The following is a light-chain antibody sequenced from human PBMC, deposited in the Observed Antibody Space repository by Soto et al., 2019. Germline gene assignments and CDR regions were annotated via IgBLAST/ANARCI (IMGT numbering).Light chain of an antibody. V-gene: IGKV3-15*01. Sequence: EIVMTQSPATLSVSPGEGATLSCRASQSVNNNLAWYQQKAGQAPRLLVYGASTRATGIPARFSGSGSGTEFTLTISSLQSEDFAVYYCQQYKTWPPYTFGQGTKLEIK. CDR2: GAS. CDR3: QQYKTWPPYT. CDR1: QSVNNN. J-gene: IGKJ2*01.